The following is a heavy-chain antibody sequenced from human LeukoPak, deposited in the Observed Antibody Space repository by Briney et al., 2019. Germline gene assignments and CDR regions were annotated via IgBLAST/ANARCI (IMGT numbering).Heavy chain of an antibody. CDR3: ARGEDWNSSWKFGY. Sequence: SETLSLTCAVYGGSFSDYYWSWIRQPPGKGLGWIGEINHSGNTNYNPSLKSRVTISVDTSKNQFSLKLSSVTAADTAVYYCARGEDWNSSWKFGYWGQGTLVTVSS. CDR2: INHSGNT. J-gene: IGHJ4*02. V-gene: IGHV4-34*01. D-gene: IGHD6-13*01. CDR1: GGSFSDYY.